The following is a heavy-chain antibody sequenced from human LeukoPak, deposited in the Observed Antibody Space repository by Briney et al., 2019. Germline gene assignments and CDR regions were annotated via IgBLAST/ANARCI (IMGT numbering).Heavy chain of an antibody. J-gene: IGHJ5*02. CDR2: ISYDGSNK. CDR3: AKEYSSGWYGWFDP. Sequence: PGRSLRLSCAASGFTFSSYAMHWVRQAPGKGLEWVAVISYDGSNKYYADSVKGRFTISRDNSKNTLYLQMNSLRAEDTAVYYCAKEYSSGWYGWFDPWGQGTLVTVSS. CDR1: GFTFSSYA. D-gene: IGHD6-19*01. V-gene: IGHV3-30-3*01.